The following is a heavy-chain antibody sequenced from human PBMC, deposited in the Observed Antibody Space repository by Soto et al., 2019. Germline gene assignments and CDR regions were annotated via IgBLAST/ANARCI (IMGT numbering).Heavy chain of an antibody. CDR3: ASRSAVKAQSIAARRTRRTGYWFDP. CDR1: GGSSSGYC. V-gene: IGHV4-34*01. D-gene: IGHD6-6*01. Sequence: SETLSLTCTVAGGSSSGYCWSWIRQPPGKGLEWIGEINHSGSTNYNPSLKSRVTISVDTSKNQFSLKLSSVTAADTAVYYCASRSAVKAQSIAARRTRRTGYWFDPWGQGTLVTVSS. J-gene: IGHJ5*02. CDR2: INHSGST.